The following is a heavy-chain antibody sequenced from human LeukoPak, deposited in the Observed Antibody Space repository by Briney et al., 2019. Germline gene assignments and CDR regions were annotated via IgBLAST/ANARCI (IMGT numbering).Heavy chain of an antibody. V-gene: IGHV1-69*04. D-gene: IGHD3-22*01. J-gene: IGHJ5*02. CDR2: IIPILGIA. CDR3: AREGSVGMIVVGNWFDP. CDR1: GGTFSSYA. Sequence: SVKVSCKASGGTFSSYAISWVRQAPGQGLEWMGRIIPILGIANYAQKFQGRVTITADKSTSTAYMKLSSLRSEDTAVYYCAREGSVGMIVVGNWFDPWAREPWSPSPQ.